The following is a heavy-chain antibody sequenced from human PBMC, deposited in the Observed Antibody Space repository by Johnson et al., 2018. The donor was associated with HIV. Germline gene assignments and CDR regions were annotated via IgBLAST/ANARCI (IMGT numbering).Heavy chain of an antibody. V-gene: IGHV3-30*04. J-gene: IGHJ3*02. Sequence: QVQLVESGGGLVQPGESLRLSCVASGFTFSQYAMHWVRQAPGKGLEWVAVISYDGSNKYYADSVKGRFTISRDNSKNTLYLQMNSLRAEDTAVYYCAKDSDKWGRSGDDAFDIWGQGTMVTVSS. CDR1: GFTFSQYA. D-gene: IGHD1-26*01. CDR3: AKDSDKWGRSGDDAFDI. CDR2: ISYDGSNK.